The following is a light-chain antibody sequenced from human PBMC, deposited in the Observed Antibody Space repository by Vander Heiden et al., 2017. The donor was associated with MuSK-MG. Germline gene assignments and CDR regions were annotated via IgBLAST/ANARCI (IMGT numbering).Light chain of an antibody. CDR3: AAWDDSLNGLV. CDR1: SSNIGSNT. CDR2: SNN. J-gene: IGLJ3*02. Sequence: QSVLTQPPSASGTPGQRVTISCSGSSSNIGSNTGNWYQQLPGTAPKLLIYSNNQRPSGVPARFSGSKSGTSASLAISGLQSEDEADYYCAAWDDSLNGLVFGGGTKLTVL. V-gene: IGLV1-44*01.